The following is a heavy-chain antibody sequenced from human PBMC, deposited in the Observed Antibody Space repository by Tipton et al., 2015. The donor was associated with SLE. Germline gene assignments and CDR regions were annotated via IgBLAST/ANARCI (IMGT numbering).Heavy chain of an antibody. CDR1: GGSFSGYY. CDR3: ATEMSAYDFWSGGDRYYYMDV. D-gene: IGHD3-3*01. Sequence: TLSLTCAVYGGSFSGYYWSWIRQPPGKGLEWIGEINHSGSTNYNPSLKSRVTISVDTSKNQFSLKLSSVTAADTAVYYCATEMSAYDFWSGGDRYYYMDVWGKGTTVTVSS. V-gene: IGHV4-34*01. CDR2: INHSGST. J-gene: IGHJ6*03.